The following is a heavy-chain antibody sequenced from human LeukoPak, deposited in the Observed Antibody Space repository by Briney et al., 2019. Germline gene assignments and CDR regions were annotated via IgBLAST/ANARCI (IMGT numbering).Heavy chain of an antibody. J-gene: IGHJ3*02. Sequence: GGSLRLSCAASGFTFSSYAMHWVRQAPGKGLEWVAVISYDGSNKYYADSVKGRFTISRDNSKNTLYLQMNSLRAEDTAVYYCARDQVSVAGTGDAFDIWGQGTMVTVSS. D-gene: IGHD6-19*01. CDR1: GFTFSSYA. CDR2: ISYDGSNK. CDR3: ARDQVSVAGTGDAFDI. V-gene: IGHV3-30-3*01.